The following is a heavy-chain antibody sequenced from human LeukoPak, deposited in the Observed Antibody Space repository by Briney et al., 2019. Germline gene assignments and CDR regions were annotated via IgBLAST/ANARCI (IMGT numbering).Heavy chain of an antibody. V-gene: IGHV5-51*01. J-gene: IGHJ3*02. CDR2: IYPGDSDT. D-gene: IGHD2-2*02. CDR1: GYSFTSYW. Sequence: GKSLKISCKGSGYSFTSYWIGWVRQMPGKGLEWMGIIYPGDSDTRYSPSFQGQVTISADKSISTAYLQWSSLKASDTAMYYCASTRYCSSTSCYTAFDIWGQGTMVTVSS. CDR3: ASTRYCSSTSCYTAFDI.